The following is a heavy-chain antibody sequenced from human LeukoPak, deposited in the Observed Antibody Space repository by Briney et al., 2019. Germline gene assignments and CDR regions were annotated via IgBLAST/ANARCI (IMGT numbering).Heavy chain of an antibody. J-gene: IGHJ4*02. CDR3: AKDRKTTVVPYFDY. Sequence: GGSLRLSCAASGFTFSSYAMSWVRQAPGRGLEWVSAISGSGGSTYHADSVKGRFTISRDNSKNTLYLQMNSLRAEDTAVYYCAKDRKTTVVPYFDYWGQGTLVTVSS. D-gene: IGHD4-23*01. CDR2: ISGSGGST. CDR1: GFTFSSYA. V-gene: IGHV3-23*01.